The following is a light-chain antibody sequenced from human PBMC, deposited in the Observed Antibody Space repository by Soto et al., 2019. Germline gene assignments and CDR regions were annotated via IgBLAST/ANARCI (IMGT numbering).Light chain of an antibody. V-gene: IGKV1-5*03. Sequence: DIQMTQSPSTLSGSVGDRVTITCRASQTISSWLAWYQQKPGKAPKLLIYKASTLKSGVPSRFSGSGSGTEFTLTTSSLPPDDYATYYCQHYNSHSEAFGQGTKVDIK. CDR3: QHYNSHSEA. CDR2: KAS. CDR1: QTISSW. J-gene: IGKJ1*01.